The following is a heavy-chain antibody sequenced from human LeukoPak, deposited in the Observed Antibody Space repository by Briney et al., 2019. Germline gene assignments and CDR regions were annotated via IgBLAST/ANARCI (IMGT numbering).Heavy chain of an antibody. CDR1: GYSFTGYY. Sequence: ASVKVSRKASGYSFTGYYMHWVRQAPGQGLEWMGWINPYSGGTNYAQKFQGRVTMTRDTSISTVYMELSRLRSDDTAVYYCARGSGSGSYYEANFDYWGQGTLVTVSS. CDR2: INPYSGGT. D-gene: IGHD3-10*01. J-gene: IGHJ4*02. V-gene: IGHV1-2*02. CDR3: ARGSGSGSYYEANFDY.